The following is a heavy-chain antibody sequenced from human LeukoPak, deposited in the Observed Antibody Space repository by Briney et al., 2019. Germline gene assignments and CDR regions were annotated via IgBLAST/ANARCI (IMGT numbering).Heavy chain of an antibody. J-gene: IGHJ6*02. D-gene: IGHD6-19*01. Sequence: PGGSLRLSCAASGFTFSNYWMHWVRQAPGKGLVWVSRINSDGSSTSYADSVKGRFTISRDNAKNTVYLQMNSLRAEDTAVYYCARDLYSSGWYDYGMDVWGQGTTVTVSS. CDR3: ARDLYSSGWYDYGMDV. CDR1: GFTFSNYW. V-gene: IGHV3-74*01. CDR2: INSDGSST.